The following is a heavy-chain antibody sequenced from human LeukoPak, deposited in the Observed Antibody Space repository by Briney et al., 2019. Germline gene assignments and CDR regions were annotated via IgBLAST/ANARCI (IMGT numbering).Heavy chain of an antibody. CDR2: IKQDGSEK. V-gene: IGHV3-7*03. J-gene: IGHJ4*02. Sequence: GGSLRLSCAAPGFTFSNVWMSWVRQAPGKGLEWVSNIKQDGSEKYYVDSVKGPFTISRDKAKNSLYLQMNSLRADDTAVYYCARVSRWGLNHNPHFWGQGTLVTVSS. CDR3: ARVSRWGLNHNPHF. CDR1: GFTFSNVW. D-gene: IGHD7-27*01.